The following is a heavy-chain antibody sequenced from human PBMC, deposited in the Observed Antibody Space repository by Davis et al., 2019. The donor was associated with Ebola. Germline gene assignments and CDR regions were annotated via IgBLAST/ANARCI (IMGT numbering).Heavy chain of an antibody. CDR1: GFTFDDYG. J-gene: IGHJ6*02. V-gene: IGHV3-23*01. CDR3: ARSWEGDDYSNYGVSYYYYGMDV. D-gene: IGHD4-11*01. CDR2: ISGSGGST. Sequence: PGGSLRLSCAASGFTFDDYGMSWARQAPGKGLEWVSAISGSGGSTYYADSVKGRFTISRDNAKNSLYLQMNSLRAEDTAVYYCARSWEGDDYSNYGVSYYYYGMDVWGQGTTVTVSS.